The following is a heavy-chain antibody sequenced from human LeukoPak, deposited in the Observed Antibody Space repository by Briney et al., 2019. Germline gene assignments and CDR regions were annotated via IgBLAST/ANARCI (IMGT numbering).Heavy chain of an antibody. Sequence: GGSLRLSCAASGFTFSSYAMSWVRQAPGKGLEWVAAISGSGGSTYYADSVKGRFTISRDNSKNTLHLQMNSLRAEDTAVYYCAKGGYCSSTSCYRMILDYWGQGTLVTVSS. CDR2: ISGSGGST. V-gene: IGHV3-23*01. D-gene: IGHD2-2*02. CDR1: GFTFSSYA. J-gene: IGHJ4*02. CDR3: AKGGYCSSTSCYRMILDY.